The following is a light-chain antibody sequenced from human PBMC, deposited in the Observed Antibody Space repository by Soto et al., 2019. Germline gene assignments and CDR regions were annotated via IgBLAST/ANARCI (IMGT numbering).Light chain of an antibody. CDR1: QSVSSSY. CDR3: QQYGSSPPYT. CDR2: GAS. J-gene: IGKJ2*01. Sequence: EIVLTQSPGTLSLSPGERATLSCRASQSVSSSYLAWYQQKPGQAPRLLIYGASSRATGIPDRFSGSGSGTDFTLTISRLEPEDFAVYDCQQYGSSPPYTFGQGTHLEIK. V-gene: IGKV3-20*01.